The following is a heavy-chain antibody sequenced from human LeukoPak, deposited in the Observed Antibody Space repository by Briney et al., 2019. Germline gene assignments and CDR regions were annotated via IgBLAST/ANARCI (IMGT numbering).Heavy chain of an antibody. Sequence: PSQTLSLTCTVSGGSISSGDYYWSWISQPPGKGLEWIAYMYYSGSTYYNPSLKSRVTMSADTSKNQLSLKLSSVTAADTAVYYCARPYYYAIRIDPWGQGILVTVSS. CDR2: MYYSGST. CDR1: GGSISSGDYY. D-gene: IGHD3-22*01. J-gene: IGHJ5*02. V-gene: IGHV4-30-4*01. CDR3: ARPYYYAIRIDP.